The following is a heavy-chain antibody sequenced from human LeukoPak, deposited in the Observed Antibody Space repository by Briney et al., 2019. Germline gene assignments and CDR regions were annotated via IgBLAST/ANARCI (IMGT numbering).Heavy chain of an antibody. D-gene: IGHD3-10*01. CDR3: AKDGNYYYYGMDV. J-gene: IGHJ6*02. CDR1: GFTFDDYA. Sequence: GRSLRLSCAASGFTFDDYAMHWVRQAPGKGLEWVSGISWNSGSIGYADSVKGRFTISRDNAKNSLYLQMNSLRAEDTALYYCAKDGNYYYYGMDVWGQGTTVTVSS. CDR2: ISWNSGSI. V-gene: IGHV3-9*01.